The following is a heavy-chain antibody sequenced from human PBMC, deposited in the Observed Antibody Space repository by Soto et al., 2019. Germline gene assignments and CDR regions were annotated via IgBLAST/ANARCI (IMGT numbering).Heavy chain of an antibody. CDR2: IYWDDGK. J-gene: IGHJ4*02. D-gene: IGHD3-10*01. CDR1: GDSLSPRGEG. Sequence: DSRPTLVNPTQTLTLTCSFSGDSLSPRGEGVAWIRQPPGKPLERLALIYWDDGKRYSPSLKTRLNITKDTSKYQLFLTLTIVDLVVTATFYCAHRPADCISPLYYPFVYLVQGSLVADSS. V-gene: IGHV2-5*02. CDR3: AHRPADCISPLYYPFVY.